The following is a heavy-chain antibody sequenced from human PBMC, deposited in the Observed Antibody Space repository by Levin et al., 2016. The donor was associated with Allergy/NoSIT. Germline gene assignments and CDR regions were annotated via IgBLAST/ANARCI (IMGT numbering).Heavy chain of an antibody. CDR1: GGSFSGYY. CDR2: INHSGST. J-gene: IGHJ5*02. Sequence: SETLSLTCAVYGGSFSGYYWSWIRQPPGKGLEWIGEINHSGSTNYNPSLKSRVTISVDTSKNQFSLKLSSVTAADTAVYYCARERESSTWYSKKCWFDPWGQGTLVTVSS. CDR3: ARERESSTWYSKKCWFDP. D-gene: IGHD6-13*01. V-gene: IGHV4-34*01.